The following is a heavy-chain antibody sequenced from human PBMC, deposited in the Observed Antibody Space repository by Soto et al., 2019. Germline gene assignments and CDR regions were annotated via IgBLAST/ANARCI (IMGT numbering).Heavy chain of an antibody. J-gene: IGHJ6*02. CDR3: ARDAGETLRYAPAMDV. CDR1: GDSVSSNSVA. V-gene: IGHV6-1*01. D-gene: IGHD3-16*01. Sequence: QVQLQQSGPGLVKPSQTLSLTCAIYGDSVSSNSVAWSWIRQSPSRGLEWLGRTFYRSSWNNEYAASVKSRIPINPDTSKIQFSLQLNSVTPEDTAVYYCARDAGETLRYAPAMDVWGQGTTVTVSS. CDR2: TFYRSSWNN.